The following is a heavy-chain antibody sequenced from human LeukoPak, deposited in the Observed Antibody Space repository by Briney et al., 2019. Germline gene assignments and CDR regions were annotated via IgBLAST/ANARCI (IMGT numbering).Heavy chain of an antibody. D-gene: IGHD6-19*01. V-gene: IGHV4-59*01. CDR2: TYYSGST. Sequence: SETLSLTCTVSGGSISSYYWSWIRQPPGKGLEWIGYTYYSGSTNYNPSLKSRVTISVDTSKNQFSLKLSSVTAADTAVYYCARDSSGFDPWGQGTLVTVSS. CDR3: ARDSSGFDP. CDR1: GGSISSYY. J-gene: IGHJ5*02.